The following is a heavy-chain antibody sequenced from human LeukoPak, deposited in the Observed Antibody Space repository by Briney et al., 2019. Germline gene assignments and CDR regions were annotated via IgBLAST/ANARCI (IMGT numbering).Heavy chain of an antibody. J-gene: IGHJ4*02. CDR3: ARGFMYVGSDY. D-gene: IGHD2-15*01. CDR2: IIPILGIA. V-gene: IGHV1-69*04. CDR1: GGTFSSYA. Sequence: GASVKVSCKASGGTFSSYAISWVRQAPGQGLEWMGRIIPILGIANYAQKFQGRVTITADKSTSTAYMELSSLRSEDTAVYYCARGFMYVGSDYWGQGTLVTVSS.